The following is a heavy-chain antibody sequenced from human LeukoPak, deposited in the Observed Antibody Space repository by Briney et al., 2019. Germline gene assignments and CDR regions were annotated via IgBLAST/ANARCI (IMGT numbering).Heavy chain of an antibody. CDR3: AKDLGGDWYFDL. CDR1: GFTFSSYG. J-gene: IGHJ2*01. CDR2: ISNDGSNS. V-gene: IGHV3-30*12. Sequence: GGSLRLSCAASGFTFSSYGMHWVRQAPGKGLEWVAVISNDGSNSYYADSVKGRFTISRDNSKNTLYLQMNSLRAEDTAVYYCAKDLGGDWYFDLWGRGTLVTVSS.